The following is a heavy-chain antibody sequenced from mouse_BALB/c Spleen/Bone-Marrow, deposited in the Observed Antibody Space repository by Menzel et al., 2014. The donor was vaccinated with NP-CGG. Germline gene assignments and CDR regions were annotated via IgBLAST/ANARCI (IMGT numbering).Heavy chain of an antibody. J-gene: IGHJ4*01. V-gene: IGHV5-6*03. Sequence: EVKLVESGGGLVKPGGSLKLSCAASGFTFSTYGMSWVRQTPDKRLEWVATISSGGGYTYYPDSVKGRFTISRDNANNTLYLQMSSLKSEDTAMYYCTRQRNWDHYAMDYWGQGTSVTVSS. CDR3: TRQRNWDHYAMDY. CDR1: GFTFSTYG. CDR2: ISSGGGYT. D-gene: IGHD4-1*01.